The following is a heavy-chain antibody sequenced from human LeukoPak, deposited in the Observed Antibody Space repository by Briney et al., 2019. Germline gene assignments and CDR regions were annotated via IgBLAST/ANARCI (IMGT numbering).Heavy chain of an antibody. V-gene: IGHV3-30*02. CDR1: GISFRSYG. Sequence: PGGSLRLSCAASGISFRSYGMHWVRQAPGKELEWVAFIWYDASNKYYAESVKGRFTISRDNSRNTVFLQMNSLRAEDTAIYYCATDISTHYFGSWGQGTLVTVSS. CDR3: ATDISTHYFGS. D-gene: IGHD3-9*01. CDR2: IWYDASNK. J-gene: IGHJ4*02.